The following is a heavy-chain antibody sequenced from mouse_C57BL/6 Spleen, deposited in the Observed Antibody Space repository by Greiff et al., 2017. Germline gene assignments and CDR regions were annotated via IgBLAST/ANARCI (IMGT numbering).Heavy chain of an antibody. CDR2: IYPGDGDT. CDR1: GYAFSSYW. V-gene: IGHV1-80*01. Sequence: QVQLQQSGAELVKPGASVKISCKASGYAFSSYWMNWVQQRPGKGLEWIGQIYPGDGDTNYNGKFKGKATLTADKSSSTAYMQLSSLTSEDSAVYFCARSGDTDYWGQGTTLTGSS. D-gene: IGHD3-1*01. J-gene: IGHJ2*01. CDR3: ARSGDTDY.